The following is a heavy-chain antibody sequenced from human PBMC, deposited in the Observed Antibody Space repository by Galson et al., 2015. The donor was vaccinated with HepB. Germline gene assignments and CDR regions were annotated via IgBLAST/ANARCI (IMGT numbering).Heavy chain of an antibody. Sequence: LRLSCAASGSTFSSYGMHWVRQAPGKGLEWVAVIWYDGSNKYYADSVKGRFTISRDNSKNTLYLQMNSLRAEDTAVYYCARDLSPYSSSWYYFDYWGQGTLVTVSS. CDR2: IWYDGSNK. J-gene: IGHJ4*02. CDR3: ARDLSPYSSSWYYFDY. CDR1: GSTFSSYG. V-gene: IGHV3-33*01. D-gene: IGHD6-13*01.